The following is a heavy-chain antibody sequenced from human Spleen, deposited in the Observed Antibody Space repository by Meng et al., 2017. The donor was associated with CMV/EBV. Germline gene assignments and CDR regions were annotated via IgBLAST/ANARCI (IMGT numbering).Heavy chain of an antibody. V-gene: IGHV1-2*02. Sequence: ASVKVSCKASGYTFTDNYVHWVRQAPGQGLEWMGWINPKNDDTKYTQKFQGRVTMTRDTSISTVYIQLSGLRSDDTAVYYCTRGFYDFWSGYYSTEGAFDYWGEGTPVTVSS. CDR3: TRGFYDFWSGYYSTEGAFDY. D-gene: IGHD3-3*01. CDR2: INPKNDDT. CDR1: GYTFTDNY. J-gene: IGHJ4*02.